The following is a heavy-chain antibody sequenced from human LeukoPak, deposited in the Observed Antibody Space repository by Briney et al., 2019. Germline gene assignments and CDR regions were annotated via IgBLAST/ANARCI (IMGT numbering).Heavy chain of an antibody. CDR2: IYYSGST. J-gene: IGHJ5*02. Sequence: PSETLSLTCTVSGGSISSYYWSWIRQPPGKGLEWIGYIYYSGSTNYNPSLKSRVTISVDTSKNQFSLNLSSVTAADTAVYYCARDPRGDNWFDPWGQGTLVTVSS. V-gene: IGHV4-59*12. CDR3: ARDPRGDNWFDP. CDR1: GGSISSYY. D-gene: IGHD3-10*01.